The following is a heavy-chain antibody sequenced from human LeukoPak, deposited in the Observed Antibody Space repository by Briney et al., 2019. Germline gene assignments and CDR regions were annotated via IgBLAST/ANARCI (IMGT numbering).Heavy chain of an antibody. Sequence: PSETLSLTCAVYGGSFSGYYWSWIRQPPGKGLEWIGEINHSGSTNYNQSLKSRVTISVDTSKNQFSLKLSSVTAGDTAVYYCARGRHYYDYVWGSYRQYYFDYWGQGTLVTVSS. V-gene: IGHV4-34*01. J-gene: IGHJ4*02. CDR1: GGSFSGYY. D-gene: IGHD3-16*02. CDR2: INHSGST. CDR3: ARGRHYYDYVWGSYRQYYFDY.